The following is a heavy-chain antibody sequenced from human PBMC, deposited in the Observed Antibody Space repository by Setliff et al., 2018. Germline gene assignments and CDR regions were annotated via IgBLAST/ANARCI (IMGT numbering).Heavy chain of an antibody. D-gene: IGHD6-19*01. J-gene: IGHJ4*02. V-gene: IGHV4-59*08. Sequence: SETLSLTCSVSGASITDSYWNWIRQPPGKGLEWVGYIHYSGSTSYNPSLKSRVTISVDTSKNQFSLRLKSVTAADTAVYYCARGNSRSSVWYVVPHFDYWGQGTLVTVSS. CDR2: IHYSGST. CDR3: ARGNSRSSVWYVVPHFDY. CDR1: GASITDSY.